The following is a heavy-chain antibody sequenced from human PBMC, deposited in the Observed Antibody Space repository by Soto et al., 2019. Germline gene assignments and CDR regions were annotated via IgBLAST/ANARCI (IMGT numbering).Heavy chain of an antibody. CDR3: VHRDDYDSSGLQFQH. Sequence: QITLKESGPTLVKPTQTLTLTCSLSGVSLTTSGVGVGWIRQPPGKALEWLALIYWDDDKRYSPSLKSRLTITKDTSKNQVVLTMTNMDPVDTAKYYCVHRDDYDSSGLQFQHWGQGTLVTVSS. CDR2: IYWDDDK. V-gene: IGHV2-5*02. J-gene: IGHJ1*01. CDR1: GVSLTTSGVG. D-gene: IGHD3-22*01.